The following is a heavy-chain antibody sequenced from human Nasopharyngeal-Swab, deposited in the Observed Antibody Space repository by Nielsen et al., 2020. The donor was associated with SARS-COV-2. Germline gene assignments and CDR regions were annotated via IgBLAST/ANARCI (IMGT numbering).Heavy chain of an antibody. V-gene: IGHV4-34*01. J-gene: IGHJ6*02. Sequence: SETLSLTCAVYGGSFSDYYWGWIRQPPGKGLEWMGEVNHSGSTNYNPSLKSRVTISVDTSKNQFSLKLNSVTAADTAVYYCGRGTPPSGRWRSYYYGMDVWGQGTTVTVSS. CDR1: GGSFSDYY. CDR2: VNHSGST. CDR3: GRGTPPSGRWRSYYYGMDV. D-gene: IGHD3-10*01.